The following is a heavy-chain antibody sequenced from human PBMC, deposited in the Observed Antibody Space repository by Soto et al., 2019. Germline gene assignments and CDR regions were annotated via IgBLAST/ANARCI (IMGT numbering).Heavy chain of an antibody. J-gene: IGHJ6*02. CDR2: ITAYNGHT. D-gene: IGHD2-15*01. CDR3: ARGQGEYCSGGSCYANYYYHGLDV. CDR1: GYRFNTYG. V-gene: IGHV1-18*01. Sequence: ASVKVSCKASGYRFNTYGITWVRQAPGQGLGWMGWITAYNGHTNSAQKLQDRVTMTTDISTSTAYMELRSLRSDDTAVYYCARGQGEYCSGGSCYANYYYHGLDVWGQGTTVTVSS.